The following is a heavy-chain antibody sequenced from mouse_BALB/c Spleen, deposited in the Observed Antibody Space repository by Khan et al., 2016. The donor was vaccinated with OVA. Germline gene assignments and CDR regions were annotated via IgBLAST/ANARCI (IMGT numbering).Heavy chain of an antibody. D-gene: IGHD1-2*01. J-gene: IGHJ3*01. CDR2: IWGDGST. CDR1: GFSLTGSG. CDR3: ARELRLGGFAY. Sequence: VPLVESGPGPVAFSQSLSIICTVSGFSLTGSGVNWGRQPPGKGLEWLGTIWGDGSTDYNSALKSRLSISKDNSKSQVFLKMNSLQTDDTARYYCARELRLGGFAYWGQGTLVTVSA. V-gene: IGHV2-6-7*01.